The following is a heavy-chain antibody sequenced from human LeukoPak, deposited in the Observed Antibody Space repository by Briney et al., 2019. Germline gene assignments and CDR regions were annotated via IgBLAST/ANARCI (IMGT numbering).Heavy chain of an antibody. CDR1: GGSFSGYY. CDR2: INHSGST. Sequence: PSETLSLTCAVYGGSFSGYYWSWIRQPPGKGLEWIGEINHSGSTNYNPSLKSRVTISVDTSKNQFSLKLSSVTAADTAVYYCAVEKEMATVYWGQGTLVTVSS. CDR3: AVEKEMATVY. J-gene: IGHJ4*02. V-gene: IGHV4-34*01. D-gene: IGHD5-24*01.